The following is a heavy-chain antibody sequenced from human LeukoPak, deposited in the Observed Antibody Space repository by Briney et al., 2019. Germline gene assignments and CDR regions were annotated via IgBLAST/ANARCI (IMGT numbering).Heavy chain of an antibody. CDR2: IYTSGST. CDR1: GGSISSYY. CDR3: ARESPLRFLVPRAFDI. Sequence: KPSETLSLTCTVSGGSISSYYWSWIRQPAGKGLEWIGRIYTSGSTNYNPSLKSRVTMSVDTSKNQFSLKLSSVTAADTAVYYCARESPLRFLVPRAFDIWGQGTMVTVSS. V-gene: IGHV4-4*07. D-gene: IGHD3-3*01. J-gene: IGHJ3*02.